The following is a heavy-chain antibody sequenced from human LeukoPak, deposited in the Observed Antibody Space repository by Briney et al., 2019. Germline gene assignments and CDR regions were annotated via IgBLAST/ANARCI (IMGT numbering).Heavy chain of an antibody. D-gene: IGHD6-13*01. Sequence: SQTLSLTCAVSGDSVTSIGSSWSWIRQPLGKGLEWIGYIYHSGGAYYNPSLKSRVTISLDRSSNQFSPKLNSVTAADTAVYYCARDFIAQSPIPAYWGQGTLVSVSS. J-gene: IGHJ4*02. V-gene: IGHV4-30-2*01. CDR1: GDSVTSIGSS. CDR3: ARDFIAQSPIPAY. CDR2: IYHSGGA.